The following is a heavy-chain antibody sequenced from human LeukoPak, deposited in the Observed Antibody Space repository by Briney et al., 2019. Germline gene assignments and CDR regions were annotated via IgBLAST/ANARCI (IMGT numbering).Heavy chain of an antibody. D-gene: IGHD1-14*01. Sequence: SETLSLTCTVSGGSISSYYWSWIRQPPGKGLEWIGYIYYSGSTNHNPSLKSRVTISVDTSKNQFSLKLSSVTAADTAVYYCARGENDDRYYYGMDVWGQGTTVTVSS. CDR3: ARGENDDRYYYGMDV. CDR2: IYYSGST. J-gene: IGHJ6*02. CDR1: GGSISSYY. V-gene: IGHV4-59*01.